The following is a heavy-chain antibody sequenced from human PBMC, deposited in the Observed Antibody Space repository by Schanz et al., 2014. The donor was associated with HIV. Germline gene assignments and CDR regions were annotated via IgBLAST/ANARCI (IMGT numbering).Heavy chain of an antibody. J-gene: IGHJ6*02. CDR2: ISFDGSEK. CDR3: ARGLGAGGYDYRAYGFGMDV. CDR1: GFIFSSYA. V-gene: IGHV3-30*01. D-gene: IGHD5-12*01. Sequence: QVQLVESGGGVVQPGRSLRLSCAASGFIFSSYAMHWVRQAPGKGLEWVAVISFDGSEKYYADSVKGRFTISRDNSKNTLYLQVNSLDTEDTAVYYCARGLGAGGYDYRAYGFGMDVWGQGTTVTVSS.